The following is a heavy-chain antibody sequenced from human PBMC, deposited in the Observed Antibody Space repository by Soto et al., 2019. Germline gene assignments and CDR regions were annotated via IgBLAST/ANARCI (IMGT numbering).Heavy chain of an antibody. D-gene: IGHD3-16*01. CDR3: WRSVGEDRLFYYGMDV. Sequence: PGGSLRLSCAASGFTFSSYAMHWVRQAPGKGLEWVAVMSYDGSNKYYADSVKGRFTISRDNSKNTLYLQMNSLRAEDTAVYYCWRSVGEDRLFYYGMDVWGQGTTVTVS. CDR2: MSYDGSNK. CDR1: GFTFSSYA. V-gene: IGHV3-30-3*01. J-gene: IGHJ6*02.